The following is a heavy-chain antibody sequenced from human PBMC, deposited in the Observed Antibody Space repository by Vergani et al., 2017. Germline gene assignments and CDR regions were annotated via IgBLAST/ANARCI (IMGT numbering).Heavy chain of an antibody. CDR1: GGSITFYY. Sequence: QVQLQESGPGLINPSETLSLTCTVPGGSITFYYWSWVRQAAGKGLEWIGRIYPTGSTNYNPSLKGRVTMSIDTSQSHFSLRLNSLTAADTAVYYCARRSGIVYDIFSGTKYFFDFWGQGTLVTVSS. V-gene: IGHV4-4*07. CDR2: IYPTGST. CDR3: ARRSGIVYDIFSGTKYFFDF. J-gene: IGHJ4*02. D-gene: IGHD3-9*01.